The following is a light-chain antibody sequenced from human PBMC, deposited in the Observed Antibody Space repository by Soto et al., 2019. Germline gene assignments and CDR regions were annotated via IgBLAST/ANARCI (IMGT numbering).Light chain of an antibody. CDR1: QSVSSSY. Sequence: EIMMRQSPATLSVNHGERVTLSCRASQSVSSSYLAWYQQKPGQAPRLLIYGASSRATGIPDRFSGSGSGTDFTLTISRLEPEDFAVYYCQQYGSSPPWTFGQGTNADVK. CDR3: QQYGSSPPWT. CDR2: GAS. V-gene: IGKV3-20*01. J-gene: IGKJ1*01.